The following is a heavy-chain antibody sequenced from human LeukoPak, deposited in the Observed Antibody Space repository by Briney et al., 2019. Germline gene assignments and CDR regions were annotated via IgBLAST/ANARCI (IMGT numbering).Heavy chain of an antibody. V-gene: IGHV4-34*01. Sequence: SETLSLTCAVYGGSFSGYYWSWIRQPPGKGLEWIGEINHSGSTNYNPSLKSRVTISVDTSKNQFSLKLSSVTAADTAVYYCAREQGFSSSWYLYYYGMDVWGQGTTATVSS. D-gene: IGHD6-13*01. CDR1: GGSFSGYY. CDR2: INHSGST. J-gene: IGHJ6*02. CDR3: AREQGFSSSWYLYYYGMDV.